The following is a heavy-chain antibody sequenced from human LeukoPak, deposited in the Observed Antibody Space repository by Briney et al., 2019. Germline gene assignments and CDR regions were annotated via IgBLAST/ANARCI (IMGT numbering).Heavy chain of an antibody. Sequence: GGSLRLSCAGSGFTFSTYTMSWVRQAPGKGLEWVSVISGGVGSTYYADSVKGRFAISRDNSKSMLFLQLNSLRAEDTALYYCARDLHYYVAMDVWGQGTTVTVSS. J-gene: IGHJ6*02. CDR2: ISGGVGST. V-gene: IGHV3-23*01. CDR3: ARDLHYYVAMDV. CDR1: GFTFSTYT. D-gene: IGHD3-10*02.